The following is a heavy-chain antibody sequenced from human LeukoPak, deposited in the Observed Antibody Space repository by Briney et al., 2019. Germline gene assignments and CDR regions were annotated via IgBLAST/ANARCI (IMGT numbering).Heavy chain of an antibody. Sequence: GGSLRLSCAASGFTFSSYGMHWVRQAPGKGLEWVAVISYDGSNKYYADSVKGRFTISRDNSKNTLYLQMNSLRAEDTAVYYCAKTYRDGYKIFDYWGQGTLVTVSS. CDR2: ISYDGSNK. CDR3: AKTYRDGYKIFDY. V-gene: IGHV3-30*18. J-gene: IGHJ4*02. CDR1: GFTFSSYG. D-gene: IGHD5-24*01.